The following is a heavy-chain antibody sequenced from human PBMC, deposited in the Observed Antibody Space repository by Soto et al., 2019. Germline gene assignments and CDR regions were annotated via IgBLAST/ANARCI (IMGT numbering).Heavy chain of an antibody. J-gene: IGHJ3*02. CDR3: PLGTIDAFDI. Sequence: QVQLVESGGGVVQPGRSLRLSCAASGFTFSSYAMHWVRQAPGKGLEWVAVISYDGSNKYYADSVKGRFTISRDNSKKTLYLQMNSVRAEDAAVYYCPLGTIDAFDIWGQGTMVTVSS. CDR1: GFTFSSYA. V-gene: IGHV3-30-3*01. CDR2: ISYDGSNK.